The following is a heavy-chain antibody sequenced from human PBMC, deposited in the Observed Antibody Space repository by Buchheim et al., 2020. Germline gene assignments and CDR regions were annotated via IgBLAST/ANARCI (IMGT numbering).Heavy chain of an antibody. CDR1: GFTFSSYA. J-gene: IGHJ4*02. D-gene: IGHD7-27*01. Sequence: QVQLVESGGGVVQPGRSLRLSCAASGFTFSSYAMHWVRQAPGKGLEWVAVISYDGSNKYYADSVKGRFTISRDNSKNTLYLQMNSLRAEDTAVYYCARDGTGIDYWGQGTL. CDR2: ISYDGSNK. CDR3: ARDGTGIDY. V-gene: IGHV3-30-3*01.